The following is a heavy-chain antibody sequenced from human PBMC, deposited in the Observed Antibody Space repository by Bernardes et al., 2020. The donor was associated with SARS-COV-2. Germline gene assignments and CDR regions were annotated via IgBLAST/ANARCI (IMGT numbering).Heavy chain of an antibody. Sequence: GGSLRLSCAASGFTFSTYWMTWLRRAPGKGLECVARIKPDGSDKDYVDSVKGRFSISRDNANNAVYLQMNSLRVEDTAVYFCARPGRWQRPIDYWGQGALVSVSS. D-gene: IGHD1-1*01. CDR1: GFTFSTYW. CDR2: IKPDGSDK. CDR3: ARPGRWQRPIDY. V-gene: IGHV3-7*01. J-gene: IGHJ4*02.